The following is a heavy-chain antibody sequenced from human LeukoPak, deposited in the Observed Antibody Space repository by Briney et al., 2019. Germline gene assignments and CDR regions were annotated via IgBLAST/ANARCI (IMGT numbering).Heavy chain of an antibody. J-gene: IGHJ4*02. V-gene: IGHV3-48*02. CDR1: GFTVSSYS. Sequence: SGGSLRLSCAASGFTVSSYSMNWVRQAPGKGLEWISYISSSSSTIYYADSVKGRFTIFRDNAKNSLYLQMNSLRDEDTAVYYCARHFLYYFDYWGQGTLVTVSS. CDR3: ARHFLYYFDY. CDR2: ISSSSSTI. D-gene: IGHD3-3*02.